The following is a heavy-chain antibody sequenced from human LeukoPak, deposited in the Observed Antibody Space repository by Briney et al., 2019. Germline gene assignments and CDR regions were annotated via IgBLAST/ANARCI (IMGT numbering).Heavy chain of an antibody. CDR3: AQTTFGELYI. V-gene: IGHV1-69*04. CDR2: IIPILGIA. CDR1: GGTFSSYA. J-gene: IGHJ4*02. D-gene: IGHD3-10*01. Sequence: SVKVSCRASGGTFSSYAISWVRQAPGQGLEWMGRIIPILGIANYAQKFQGRVTITADKSTSTAYMELSSLRSEDTAVYYCAQTTFGELYIWGQGTLVTVSS.